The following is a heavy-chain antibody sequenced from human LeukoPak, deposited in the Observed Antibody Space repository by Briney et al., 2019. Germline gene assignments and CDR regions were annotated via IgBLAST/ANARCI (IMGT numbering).Heavy chain of an antibody. Sequence: SETLSLTCTVSGGSISSSSYYWGWIRQPPGKGLEWIGSIYYSGSTYYNPSLKSRVTISVDTSKNQFSLKLSSVTAADTAVYYCARRTVADYYYYYMDVWGKGTTVTISS. CDR1: GGSISSSSYY. V-gene: IGHV4-39*01. CDR3: ARRTVADYYYYYMDV. J-gene: IGHJ6*03. CDR2: IYYSGST. D-gene: IGHD4-23*01.